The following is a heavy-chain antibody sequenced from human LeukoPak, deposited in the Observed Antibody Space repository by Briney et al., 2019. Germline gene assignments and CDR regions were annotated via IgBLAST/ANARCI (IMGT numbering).Heavy chain of an antibody. CDR3: ARFGSGWHYFDY. CDR1: GGSISSSSYY. CDR2: IYYSGST. J-gene: IGHJ4*02. V-gene: IGHV4-39*07. D-gene: IGHD6-19*01. Sequence: SETLSLTCAVSGGSISSSSYYWGWIRQPPGKGLEWIGSIYYSGSTYYNPSLKRRVAISVDTSKNQFSLKLSSVTAADTAVYYCARFGSGWHYFDYWGQGTLVTVSS.